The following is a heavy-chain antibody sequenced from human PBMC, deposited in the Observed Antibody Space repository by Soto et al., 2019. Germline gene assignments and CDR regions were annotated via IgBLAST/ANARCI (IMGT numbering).Heavy chain of an antibody. CDR3: AKSPRGEMATD. J-gene: IGHJ4*02. Sequence: QVQLVQSGGEVKKPGAPMTVSCKASGYTFINYHITWVRQAPGQGLEWMAWINTYNGMTDYAQRFQGRVTMTRDTSTSTAYMELRNLGSDDTAVYFCAKSPRGEMATDWGQGTLVTVSS. V-gene: IGHV1-18*01. CDR2: INTYNGMT. CDR1: GYTFINYH. D-gene: IGHD5-12*01.